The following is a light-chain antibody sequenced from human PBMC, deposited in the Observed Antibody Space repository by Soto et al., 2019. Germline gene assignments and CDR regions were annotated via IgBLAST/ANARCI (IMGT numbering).Light chain of an antibody. CDR3: QQYNSYSWA. V-gene: IGKV1-5*03. CDR2: KAS. J-gene: IGKJ1*01. Sequence: DIQMTQSPSTLSASVGDRVTITCRASQSINSWLAWYQQKPGKAPKLLIYKASSLGSGVPSRFSGSGSGTEFTLTISSLQPDDFATYYCQQYNSYSWAFGQGTNVEIK. CDR1: QSINSW.